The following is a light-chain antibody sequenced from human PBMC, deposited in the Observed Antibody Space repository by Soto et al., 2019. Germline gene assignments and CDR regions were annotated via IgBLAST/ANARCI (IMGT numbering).Light chain of an antibody. J-gene: IGKJ5*01. CDR1: QSINNY. CDR3: QQRSDWPPIS. Sequence: EIVLTQSPDTLSLSPGDRATVSFRASQSINNYLAWYQQKPGQAPRLLIYDGYNRATGIPARFSGSGSGTDFTLTISSLEPEDFAVYYCQQRSDWPPISFGQGRLLEI. CDR2: DGY. V-gene: IGKV3-11*01.